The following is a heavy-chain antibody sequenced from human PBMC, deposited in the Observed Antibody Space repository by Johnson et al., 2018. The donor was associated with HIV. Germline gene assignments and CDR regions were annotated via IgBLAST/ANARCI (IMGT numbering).Heavy chain of an antibody. D-gene: IGHD3-22*01. CDR1: GFTFDDYG. J-gene: IGHJ3*02. CDR2: INWNGGST. CDR3: ARGFSSGYNDAFDI. V-gene: IGHV3-20*04. Sequence: VQLVESGGGVVRPGGSLRLSCAASGFTFDDYGMSWVRQAPGKGLEWVSGINWNGGSTHYADSVKGRFTISRENAKNSLYLQINSLRAEDTALYYCARGFSSGYNDAFDIWGQGTMLTVSS.